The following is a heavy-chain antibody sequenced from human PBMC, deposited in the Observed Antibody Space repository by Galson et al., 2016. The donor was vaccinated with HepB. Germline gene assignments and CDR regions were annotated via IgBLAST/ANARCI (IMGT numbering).Heavy chain of an antibody. V-gene: IGHV4-31*03. CDR2: IYYHGGA. CDR3: AREPVAATRYFDL. CDR1: GGYINTGGYY. D-gene: IGHD2-15*01. Sequence: LSLTCSVSGGYINTGGYYWNWIRQHPVKGLEWIGYIYYHGGAYYNPSLKSRLALSVDPSKNQFSLNLTSVTAADTAVYFCAREPVAATRYFDLWGRGALVTVSS. J-gene: IGHJ2*01.